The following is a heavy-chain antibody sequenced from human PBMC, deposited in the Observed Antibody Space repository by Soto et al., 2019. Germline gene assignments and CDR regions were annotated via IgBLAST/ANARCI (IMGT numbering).Heavy chain of an antibody. CDR3: AKEYEYSSGWARIDY. V-gene: IGHV3-23*01. CDR2: ISGSGSST. CDR1: GFTFSSYA. J-gene: IGHJ4*02. D-gene: IGHD6-19*01. Sequence: EVQLLESGGGLVQPGGSLKLSCAASGFTFSSYAMSWVRQAPGKGLEWVSAISGSGSSTYYADSVKGRFTISRDNSKNTLYLQMNSLRAEDTAVYYCAKEYEYSSGWARIDYWGQGTLVTVSS.